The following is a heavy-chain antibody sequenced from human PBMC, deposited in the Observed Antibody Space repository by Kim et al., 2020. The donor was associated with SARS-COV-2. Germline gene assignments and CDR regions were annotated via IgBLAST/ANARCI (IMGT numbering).Heavy chain of an antibody. D-gene: IGHD2-15*01. J-gene: IGHJ5*02. CDR3: ARDGKGWFDP. V-gene: IGHV1-18*01. CDR2: NT. Sequence: NTNYAQKLQGRVTMTPDTSTSTAYMGLRSLRSDDTAVYYCARDGKGWFDPWGQGTLVTVSS.